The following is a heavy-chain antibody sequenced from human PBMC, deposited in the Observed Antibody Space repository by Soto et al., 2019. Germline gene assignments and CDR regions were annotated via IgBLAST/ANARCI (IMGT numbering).Heavy chain of an antibody. CDR1: GYPFTGYY. D-gene: IGHD3-22*01. V-gene: IGHV1-2*02. CDR3: ASARSTMIVVTSLDY. J-gene: IGHJ4*02. Sequence: ASVQVSCKASGYPFTGYYMHWVRQAPGQGLEWMGWINPNSGGTNYAQKFQGRVTMTRDTSISTAYMELSRLRSDDTDVYYCASARSTMIVVTSLDYWGQGTRVTVSS. CDR2: INPNSGGT.